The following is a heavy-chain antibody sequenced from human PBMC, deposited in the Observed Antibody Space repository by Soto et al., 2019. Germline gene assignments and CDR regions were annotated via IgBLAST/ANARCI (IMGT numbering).Heavy chain of an antibody. J-gene: IGHJ6*02. CDR3: ARGRGYSYSYYYGMDV. CDR2: IWYDGSNK. V-gene: IGHV3-33*01. Sequence: GGSLRLSCAASGFTFSSYGMHWVRQAPGKGLEWVAVIWYDGSNKYYADSVKGRFTISRDNSKNTLYLQMNSLRAEDTAVYYCARGRGYSYSYYYGMDVWGQGTTVTVSS. CDR1: GFTFSSYG. D-gene: IGHD5-18*01.